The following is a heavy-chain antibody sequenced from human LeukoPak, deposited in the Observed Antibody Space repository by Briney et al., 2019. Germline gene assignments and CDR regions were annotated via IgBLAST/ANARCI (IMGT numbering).Heavy chain of an antibody. D-gene: IGHD6-19*01. CDR2: IIPIFGTA. V-gene: IGHV1-69*13. CDR1: GGTFSSYA. J-gene: IGHJ4*02. CDR3: ARGISGWDYFDY. Sequence: SVEVSCKASGGTFSSYAISWVRQAPGQGLEWMGGIIPIFGTANYAQKFQGRVTITADESTSTAYMELSSLRSEDTAVYYCARGISGWDYFDYWGQGTLVTVSS.